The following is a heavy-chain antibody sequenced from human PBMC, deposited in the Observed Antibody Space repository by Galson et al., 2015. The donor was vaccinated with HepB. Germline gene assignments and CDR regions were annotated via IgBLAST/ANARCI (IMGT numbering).Heavy chain of an antibody. V-gene: IGHV3-23*01. J-gene: IGHJ4*02. Sequence: SLRLSCAASGFTFSSYAMSWVRQAPGKGLEWVSAISGSGGSTYYADSVKGRFTISRDNSKNTLYLQMNSLRAEDTAVYYCARDYCSSTSCYTGLTYYFDYWGQGTLVTVSS. D-gene: IGHD2-2*02. CDR3: ARDYCSSTSCYTGLTYYFDY. CDR2: ISGSGGST. CDR1: GFTFSSYA.